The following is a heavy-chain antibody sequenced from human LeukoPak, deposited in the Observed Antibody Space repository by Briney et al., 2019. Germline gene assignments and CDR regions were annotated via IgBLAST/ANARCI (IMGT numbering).Heavy chain of an antibody. D-gene: IGHD1-26*01. CDR2: ISYDGSDK. J-gene: IGHJ4*02. CDR1: GFSFSYYG. CDR3: AKDMRPYSGDRSFLFDQ. Sequence: GGSLRLFCAASGFSFSYYGIHWVRQAPGKGLEWVAVISYDGSDKYFADSVKGRFSISRDNSQNTVYLQMNSLRTEDTAIYYCAKDMRPYSGDRSFLFDQWGQGTLVIVSS. V-gene: IGHV3-30*18.